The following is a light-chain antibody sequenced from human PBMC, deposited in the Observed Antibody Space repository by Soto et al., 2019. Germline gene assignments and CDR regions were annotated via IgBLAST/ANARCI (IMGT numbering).Light chain of an antibody. CDR2: DAS. CDR3: QQYNIYPWT. CDR1: QTISSW. J-gene: IGKJ1*01. Sequence: DIQMTQSPSTLSASVGDRVTISCRASQTISSWLAWYQQTPGKAPKLLIYDASSLESGVPSRFSGSASGTEFTLTISSLQPDDFATYYCQQYNIYPWTFGQGTKVDIK. V-gene: IGKV1-5*01.